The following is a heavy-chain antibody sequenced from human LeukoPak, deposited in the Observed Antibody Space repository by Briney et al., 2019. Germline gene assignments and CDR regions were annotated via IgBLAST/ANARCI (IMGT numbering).Heavy chain of an antibody. CDR1: GLTFSSYN. V-gene: IGHV3-21*01. Sequence: GGSLRLSCAASGLTFSSYNMNWVRQAPGKGLEWVSSISTSSSYIYYADSVKGRFTVSRDNAKNSVYLQMNSLRAEDTAVYYCARDKVIGILTGGDVWGKGTTVTVSS. CDR3: ARDKVIGILTGGDV. CDR2: ISTSSSYI. J-gene: IGHJ6*04. D-gene: IGHD3-9*01.